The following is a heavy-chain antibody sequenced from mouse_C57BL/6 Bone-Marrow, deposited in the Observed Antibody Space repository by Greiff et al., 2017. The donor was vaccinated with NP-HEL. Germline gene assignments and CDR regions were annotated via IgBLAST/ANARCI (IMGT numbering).Heavy chain of an antibody. Sequence: EVQLQQSGPGLVKPSQSLSLTCSVTGYSITSGYYWNWIRQFPGNKLEWMGYISYDGSNNYNPSLKNRISITRDTSKNQCFLKLNSVTTEDTATYYCARPGPEAYWGQGTLVTVSA. CDR3: ARPGPEAY. V-gene: IGHV3-6*01. J-gene: IGHJ3*01. CDR1: GYSITSGYY. CDR2: ISYDGSN.